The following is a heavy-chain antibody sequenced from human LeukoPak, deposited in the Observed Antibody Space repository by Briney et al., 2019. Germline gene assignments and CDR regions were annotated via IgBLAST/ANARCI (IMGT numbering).Heavy chain of an antibody. D-gene: IGHD3-10*01. Sequence: GGSLRLSCTASGFIFSNHGMNWVRQAPGKGLEWISYISSTSSHIYYLDSVKGRFTISRDNAKNSLYLQMNSLRAEDTSIYYCARRGPYFDYWGQGILVTVSS. CDR3: ARRGPYFDY. V-gene: IGHV3-21*05. CDR2: ISSTSSHI. J-gene: IGHJ4*02. CDR1: GFIFSNHG.